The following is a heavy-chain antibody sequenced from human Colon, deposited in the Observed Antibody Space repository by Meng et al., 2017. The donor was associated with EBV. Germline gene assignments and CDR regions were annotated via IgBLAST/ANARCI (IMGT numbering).Heavy chain of an antibody. CDR1: GFTFGDYY. Sequence: QVQLVESGGALVKPVGSLSLSCAASGFTFGDYYLSWNRQAPGKGLDWVSYISPGSSNIYYSDSVKGRFTISRDNAKNSLHLHMDSLRADDSAVYYCVKGLFGDYFPVDDWGQGTLVTRLL. D-gene: IGHD4-17*01. V-gene: IGHV3-11*01. CDR3: VKGLFGDYFPVDD. J-gene: IGHJ4*02. CDR2: ISPGSSNI.